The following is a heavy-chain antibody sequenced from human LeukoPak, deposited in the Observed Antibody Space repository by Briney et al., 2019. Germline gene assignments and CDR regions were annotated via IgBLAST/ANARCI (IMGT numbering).Heavy chain of an antibody. J-gene: IGHJ4*02. CDR3: AKDLITMVRGGSFDY. D-gene: IGHD3-10*01. CDR1: GFTFSSYA. CDR2: IGGSGGST. Sequence: PGGSLRLSCAASGFTFSSYAMSWVRQAPGKGLEWVSAIGGSGGSTYYADSVKGRFTISRDNSKNTLYLQMNSLRAEDTAVYYCAKDLITMVRGGSFDYWGQGTLVTVSS. V-gene: IGHV3-23*01.